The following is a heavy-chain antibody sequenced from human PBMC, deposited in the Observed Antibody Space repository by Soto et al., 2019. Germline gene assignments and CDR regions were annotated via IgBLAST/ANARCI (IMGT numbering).Heavy chain of an antibody. CDR3: ARASNFGYDSSGYYYGMDV. CDR1: GFTFSSYA. Sequence: GSLRLSCAASGFTFSSYAMSWVRQAPGKGLEWVSAISGSGGSTYYADSVKGRFTISRDNSKNTLCLQMNSLRAEDTAVYYCARASNFGYDSSGYYYGMDVWGQGTTVTVSS. D-gene: IGHD3-22*01. J-gene: IGHJ6*02. CDR2: ISGSGGST. V-gene: IGHV3-23*01.